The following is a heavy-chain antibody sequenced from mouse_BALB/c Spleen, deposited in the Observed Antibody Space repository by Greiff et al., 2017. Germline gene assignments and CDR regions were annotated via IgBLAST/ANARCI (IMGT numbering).Heavy chain of an antibody. CDR3: ARGYYGTSAWFAY. D-gene: IGHD1-1*01. V-gene: IGHV14-1*02. CDR1: GFNIKDYY. J-gene: IGHJ3*01. Sequence: EVKLMESGAELVRPGALVKLSCKASGFNIKDYYMHWVKQRPEQGLEWIGWIDPENGNTIYDPKFQGKASITADTSSNTAYLQLSSLTSEDTAVYYCARGYYGTSAWFAYWGQGTLVTVSA. CDR2: IDPENGNT.